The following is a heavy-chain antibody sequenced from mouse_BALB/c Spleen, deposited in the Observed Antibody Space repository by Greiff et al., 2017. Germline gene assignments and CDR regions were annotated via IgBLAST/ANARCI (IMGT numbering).Heavy chain of an antibody. J-gene: IGHJ2*01. D-gene: IGHD2-14*01. CDR3: TRFLLYDPSFDY. CDR2: IYPGSGST. Sequence: LQQPGSELVRPGASVKLSCKASGYTFTSYWMHWVKQRPGQGLEWIGNIYPGSGSTNYDEKFKSKATLTVDTSSSTAYMQLSSLTSEDSAVYYCTRFLLYDPSFDYWGQGTTLTVSS. CDR1: GYTFTSYW. V-gene: IGHV1S22*01.